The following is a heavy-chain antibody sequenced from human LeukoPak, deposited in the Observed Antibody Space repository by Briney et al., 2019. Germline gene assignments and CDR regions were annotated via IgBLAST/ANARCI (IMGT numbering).Heavy chain of an antibody. V-gene: IGHV4-4*07. CDR2: IYTIGST. CDR3: ARNYGDYDWFDP. Sequence: RSSETLSLTCTVSGGSISSYYWSWIRQPAGKGLEWIGLIYTIGSTNYNPSLKSRVTMSVDTPKNQFSLKLSSVTAADTAVYYCARNYGDYDWFDPWGQGTLVTVSS. D-gene: IGHD4-17*01. J-gene: IGHJ5*02. CDR1: GGSISSYY.